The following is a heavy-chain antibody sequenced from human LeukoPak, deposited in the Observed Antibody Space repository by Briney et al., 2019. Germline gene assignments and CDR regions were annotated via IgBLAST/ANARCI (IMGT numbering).Heavy chain of an antibody. CDR2: ISSSSSYI. D-gene: IGHD2-2*01. Sequence: GGSLRLSCAASGFTFSSYSMNWVRQAPGKGLEWVSSISSSSSYIYYADSVKGRFTISRDNAKNSLYLQMNSLRAEDTAVYYCARDRSPIVVVPAASDYWGQGTLVTVSS. J-gene: IGHJ4*02. V-gene: IGHV3-21*01. CDR3: ARDRSPIVVVPAASDY. CDR1: GFTFSSYS.